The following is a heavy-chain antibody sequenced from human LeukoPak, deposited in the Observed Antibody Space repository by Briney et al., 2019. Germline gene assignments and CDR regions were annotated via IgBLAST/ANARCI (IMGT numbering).Heavy chain of an antibody. CDR1: GFTLSNYA. CDR2: ISYDGGNT. J-gene: IGHJ4*02. V-gene: IGHV3-30-3*01. CDR3: AREFRGLWFGY. Sequence: GRSLRLSCAASGFTLSNYAMHWVSQPPGKGLEWVAMISYDGGNTYYADSVKGRLTISRDNTKNTLSLQVNRLRTEDTAVYYCAREFRGLWFGYWGQGALVTVS. D-gene: IGHD2-21*01.